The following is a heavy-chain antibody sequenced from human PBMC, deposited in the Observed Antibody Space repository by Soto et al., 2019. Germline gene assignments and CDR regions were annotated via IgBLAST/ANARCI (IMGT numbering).Heavy chain of an antibody. CDR2: ISYDGSNK. CDR1: GLTFSSYA. V-gene: IGHV3-30-3*01. CDR3: AREEVDHYFDY. J-gene: IGHJ4*02. Sequence: SLRLSCAASGLTFSSYAMHWVRQAPGKGLEWVAVISYDGSNKYYADSVKGRFTISRDNSKNTLYLQMNSLRAEDTAVYYCAREEVDHYFDYWGQGTLVTVSS.